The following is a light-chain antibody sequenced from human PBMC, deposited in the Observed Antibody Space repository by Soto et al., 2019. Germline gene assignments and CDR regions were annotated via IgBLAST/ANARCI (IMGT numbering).Light chain of an antibody. V-gene: IGKV4-1*01. CDR3: QQRGNWPWT. CDR2: WAS. CDR1: QSLLYSSNNKNY. Sequence: DVVLTQSPDSLPVSLGERATINCKSSQSLLYSSNNKNYLAWYQQNPGQPPKLLIYWASTRESGVPDRFSGSGSGTDFTLTISGLQAEDVAVYYCQQRGNWPWTFGQRTKVDIK. J-gene: IGKJ1*01.